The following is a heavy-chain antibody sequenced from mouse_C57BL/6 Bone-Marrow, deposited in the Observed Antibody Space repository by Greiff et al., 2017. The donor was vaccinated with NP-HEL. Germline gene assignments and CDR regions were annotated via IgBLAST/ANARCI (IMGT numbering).Heavy chain of an antibody. J-gene: IGHJ1*03. V-gene: IGHV2-2*01. CDR2: IWSGGST. CDR3: ARGIYYDYDEGYFDV. Sequence: QVQLKESGPGLVQPSQSLSITCTVSGFSLTSYGVHWVRQSPGKGLEWLGVIWSGGSTDYNAAFISRLIISKDNSKSQVFFKMNSLQAEDTAIYYCARGIYYDYDEGYFDVWGTGTTVTVSS. D-gene: IGHD2-4*01. CDR1: GFSLTSYG.